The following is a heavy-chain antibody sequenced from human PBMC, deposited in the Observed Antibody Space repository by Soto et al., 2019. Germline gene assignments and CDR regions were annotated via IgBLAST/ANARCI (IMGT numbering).Heavy chain of an antibody. V-gene: IGHV1-2*02. CDR1: GYTFTGYY. CDR2: INPNSGGT. D-gene: IGHD3-10*01. CDR3: ARVPYDGVWPMVRGNFDY. J-gene: IGHJ4*02. Sequence: QVQLVQSGAEVKKPGASVKVSCKASGYTFTGYYMHWVRQAPEQGLEWMGWINPNSGGTNYAQKFQGRVTMTRDTSISTAYMELSRLRSDDTAVYYCARVPYDGVWPMVRGNFDYWGQGTLVTVSS.